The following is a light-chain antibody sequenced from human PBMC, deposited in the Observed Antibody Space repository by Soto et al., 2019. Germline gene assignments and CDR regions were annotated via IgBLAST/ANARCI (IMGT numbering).Light chain of an antibody. J-gene: IGKJ1*01. V-gene: IGKV1-5*01. CDR1: QSISSW. CDR2: DAS. CDR3: QQYNSYWT. Sequence: DIQMTQSPSTLSASVGDRVTITCRASQSISSWLAWYQQKPGKAPKLLIYDASSLESGVPSRFSGRGSGAEFSPTTSSLQPDDFATYYCQQYNSYWTFGQGTKVEIK.